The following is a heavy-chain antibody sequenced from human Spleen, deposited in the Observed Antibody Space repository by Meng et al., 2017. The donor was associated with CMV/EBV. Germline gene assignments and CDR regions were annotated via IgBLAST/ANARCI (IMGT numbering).Heavy chain of an antibody. V-gene: IGHV3-53*01. CDR1: GLTVSSNY. CDR3: ASGYPVYGMDV. CDR2: IYAGGKT. D-gene: IGHD2-2*03. Sequence: GESLKISCAASGLTVSSNYMTWVRQAPGKGLECVSVIYAGGKTNYAASVKGRFTISRDSSTNTLSLQMDSLRVEDSAVYYCASGYPVYGMDVWGQGTTVTVSS. J-gene: IGHJ6*02.